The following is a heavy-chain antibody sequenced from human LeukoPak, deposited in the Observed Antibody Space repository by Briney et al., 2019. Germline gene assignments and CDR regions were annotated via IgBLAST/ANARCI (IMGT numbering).Heavy chain of an antibody. CDR2: INHSGST. CDR3: AREVPPLWAYCGGDCYSVFDY. J-gene: IGHJ4*02. D-gene: IGHD2-21*02. V-gene: IGHV4-38-2*02. CDR1: GYSISSGYY. Sequence: NPSETLSLTCTVSGYSISSGYYWSWIRQPPGKGLEWIGEINHSGSTNYNPSLKSRVTISVDTSKNQFSLKLSSVTAADTAVYYCAREVPPLWAYCGGDCYSVFDYWGQGTLVTVSS.